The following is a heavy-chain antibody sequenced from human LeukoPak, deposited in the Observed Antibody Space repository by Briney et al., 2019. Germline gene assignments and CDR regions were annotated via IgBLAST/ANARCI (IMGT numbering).Heavy chain of an antibody. V-gene: IGHV2-70*11. CDR2: IDWNDDK. Sequence: SGPALVKPTQTLTLTCTFSGFSLGTSPMCVSWIRQPPGRALEWLARIDWNDDKYYSTSLKTRLTISKDTSKNQVVLTTTNMDPVDTATYYCARGGYKSHFDYWGQGTLVTVSS. CDR3: ARGGYKSHFDY. D-gene: IGHD5-24*01. CDR1: GFSLGTSPMC. J-gene: IGHJ4*02.